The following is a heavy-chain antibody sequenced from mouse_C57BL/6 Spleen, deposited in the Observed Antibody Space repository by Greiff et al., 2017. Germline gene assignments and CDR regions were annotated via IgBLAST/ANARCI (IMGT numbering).Heavy chain of an antibody. V-gene: IGHV1-76*01. CDR3: ARWGPYYSNYFDY. CDR2: IYPGSGNT. CDR1: GYTFTDYY. J-gene: IGHJ2*01. Sequence: VQLQESGAELVRPGASVKLSCKASGYTFTDYYINWVKQRPGQGLEWIARIYPGSGNTYYNEKFKGKATLTAEKSSSTAYMQLSSLTSEDSAVYFCARWGPYYSNYFDYWGQGTTLTVSS. D-gene: IGHD2-5*01.